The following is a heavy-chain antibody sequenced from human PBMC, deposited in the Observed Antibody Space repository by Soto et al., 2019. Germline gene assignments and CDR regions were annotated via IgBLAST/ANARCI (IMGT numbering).Heavy chain of an antibody. D-gene: IGHD6-19*01. CDR3: AMLGGWSGGSSGMDV. V-gene: IGHV3-72*01. J-gene: IGHJ6*02. CDR2: IRRKANSYTT. CDR1: ESFLSNFN. Sequence: EVQLVESGGALVQPGGSLDLSGEPSESFLSNFNRTGVRRVPGRGLGWVGRIRRKANSYTTDYAASVKGRFTISRDNSKNSLYLQMNSLKSEDTAVYYCAMLGGWSGGSSGMDVWGQGTTVTVSS.